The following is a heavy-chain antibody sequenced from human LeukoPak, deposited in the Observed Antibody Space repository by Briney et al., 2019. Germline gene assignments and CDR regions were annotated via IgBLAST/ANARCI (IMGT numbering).Heavy chain of an antibody. CDR3: AREGMGRRAFDI. CDR1: GFTFSTYS. Sequence: GGSLRLSCAASGFTFSTYSMNWVRQAPGKGLEWVSSISSSSSYIYYADSVKGRFTISRDNAKNSLSLHMNSLRAEDTAVHYCAREGMGRRAFDIWGQGTMVTVSS. J-gene: IGHJ3*02. D-gene: IGHD3-10*01. V-gene: IGHV3-21*01. CDR2: ISSSSSYI.